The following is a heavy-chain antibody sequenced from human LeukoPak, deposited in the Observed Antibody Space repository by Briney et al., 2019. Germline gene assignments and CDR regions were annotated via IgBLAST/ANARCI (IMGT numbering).Heavy chain of an antibody. V-gene: IGHV4-59*12. J-gene: IGHJ6*02. D-gene: IGHD2-8*01. CDR1: GGSIRNYY. CDR3: ARGMNSYSYGMDV. Sequence: SETLSLTCSVSGGSIRNYYWSWIQQPPGKGLEWIGYIFYSGSTNNNPSLKSRVTISVDRSKNQFSLKLSSVTAADTAVYYCARGMNSYSYGMDVWGQGTTVTVSS. CDR2: IFYSGST.